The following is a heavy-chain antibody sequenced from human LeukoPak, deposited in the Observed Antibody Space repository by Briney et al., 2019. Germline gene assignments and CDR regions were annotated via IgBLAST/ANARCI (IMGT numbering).Heavy chain of an antibody. CDR2: INPNSGGT. CDR1: GYNFTGYY. V-gene: IGHV1-2*02. CDR3: ARDSPVWSGSYYYYYGMDV. D-gene: IGHD3-3*01. Sequence: ASVKVSCKASGYNFTGYYMHWVRQAPGQGLEWMGWINPNSGGTNYAQKFQGRVTMTRDTSISTAYMELSRLRSDDTAVYYCARDSPVWSGSYYYYYGMDVWGQGTTVTVSS. J-gene: IGHJ6*02.